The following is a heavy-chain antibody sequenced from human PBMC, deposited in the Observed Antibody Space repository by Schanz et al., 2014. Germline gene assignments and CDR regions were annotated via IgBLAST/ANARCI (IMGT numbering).Heavy chain of an antibody. J-gene: IGHJ4*02. CDR3: ARGEANWGQY. Sequence: QVQLVQSGSELTRPGASVKVSCKASGYNFTTYTMNWVRQAPGQGLEWMGWINTNTGNPTYAQGFTGRFVFSSDTSVSTAYLQISFLKADDTAVFFCARGEANWGQYWGQGTLVTVSS. D-gene: IGHD7-27*01. CDR2: INTNTGNP. CDR1: GYNFTTYT. V-gene: IGHV7-4-1*02.